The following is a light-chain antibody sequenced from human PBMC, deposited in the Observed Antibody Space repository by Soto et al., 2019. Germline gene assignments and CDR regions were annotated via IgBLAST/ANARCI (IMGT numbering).Light chain of an antibody. CDR3: LQHYNYPQT. CDR1: QGIRTD. Sequence: DIQMTQSPSSLSASVGDRVTITCRASQGIRTDLVWYQQKPGKAPKRLIYGASSLQSGVPSRFSGSGSGTEFSLTVSSLQPEDFATYYCLQHYNYPQTFGPGTKVEIK. J-gene: IGKJ1*01. V-gene: IGKV1-17*01. CDR2: GAS.